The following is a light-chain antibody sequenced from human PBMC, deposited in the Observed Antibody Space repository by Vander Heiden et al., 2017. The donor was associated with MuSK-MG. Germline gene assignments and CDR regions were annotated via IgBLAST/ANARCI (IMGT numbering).Light chain of an antibody. Sequence: QSALTQPASVSGSPGQSITISCTGTSSDVGSYNLVSWYQQHPGKAPKLMIYEGSKRPAGGSNRFSGSKAGNTASLTISGLQAEDEADYYCCSYAGSSTFEFGGGTKLTVL. J-gene: IGLJ2*01. V-gene: IGLV2-23*03. CDR3: CSYAGSSTFE. CDR2: EGS. CDR1: SSDVGSYNL.